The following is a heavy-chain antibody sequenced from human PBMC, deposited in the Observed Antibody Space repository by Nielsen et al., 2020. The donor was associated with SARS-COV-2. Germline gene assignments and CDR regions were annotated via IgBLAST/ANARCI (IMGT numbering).Heavy chain of an antibody. CDR3: ARFFSDSSGYYAFDY. V-gene: IGHV3-20*01. J-gene: IGHJ4*02. Sequence: GESLKISCAASGFTFDDYGMSWVRQAPGKRLEWVSGINWNGGSTGYADSVKGRFTISRDNAKNSLYLQMNSLRAEDTALYHCARFFSDSSGYYAFDYWGQGTLVTVSS. D-gene: IGHD3-22*01. CDR1: GFTFDDYG. CDR2: INWNGGST.